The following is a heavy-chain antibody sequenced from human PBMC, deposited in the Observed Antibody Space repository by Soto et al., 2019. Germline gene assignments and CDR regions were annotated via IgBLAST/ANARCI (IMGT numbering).Heavy chain of an antibody. CDR2: IYYSGST. CDR3: ARDGGLRWYYYGMDV. D-gene: IGHD4-17*01. CDR1: GGSISSYY. J-gene: IGHJ6*02. V-gene: IGHV4-59*01. Sequence: QVQLQESGPGLVKPSETLSLTCTVSGGSISSYYWSWIRQPPGKGLEWIGYIYYSGSTNYNPSLKSRVTLSVDTSKNQFSLKLSSVTAADTAVYYWARDGGLRWYYYGMDVWGQGTTVTVSS.